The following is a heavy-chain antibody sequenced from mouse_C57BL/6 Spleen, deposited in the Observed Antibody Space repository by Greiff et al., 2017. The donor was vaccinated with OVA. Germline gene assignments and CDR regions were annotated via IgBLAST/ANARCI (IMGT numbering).Heavy chain of an antibody. CDR3: GRQGDYGGAWFAY. J-gene: IGHJ3*01. CDR1: GFTFSSYG. D-gene: IGHD2-4*01. CDR2: ISSGGSYT. V-gene: IGHV5-6*01. Sequence: EVQLVESGGDLVKPGGSLKLSCAASGFTFSSYGMSWVRQTPDKRLEWVATISSGGSYTYYPHSVKGRSTMSRDNAKNTLYLQLSSLKSEDASMDYCGRQGDYGGAWFAYWGKGTLVTVSA.